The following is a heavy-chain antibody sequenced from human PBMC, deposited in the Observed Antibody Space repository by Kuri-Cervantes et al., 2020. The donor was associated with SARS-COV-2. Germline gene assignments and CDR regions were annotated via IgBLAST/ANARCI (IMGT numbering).Heavy chain of an antibody. J-gene: IGHJ5*02. CDR1: GYSISSGYY. Sequence: SETLSLTCTVSGYSISSGYYWGWLRQPPGKGLEWIGSIYHSGSTYYNPSLKSRVTISVDTSKNQPSLKLSSVTAADTAVYYCARDFWSGYYGGNWFDPWGQGTLVTVSS. CDR2: IYHSGST. V-gene: IGHV4-38-2*02. CDR3: ARDFWSGYYGGNWFDP. D-gene: IGHD3-3*01.